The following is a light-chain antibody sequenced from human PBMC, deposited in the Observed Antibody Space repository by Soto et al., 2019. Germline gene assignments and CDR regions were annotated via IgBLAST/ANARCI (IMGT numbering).Light chain of an antibody. V-gene: IGKV1-5*03. Sequence: DIQMTQSPSILSASVGDRVTITCRASQSITTWLAWYQQKPGKAPKLLIYTASTLQSGVPSRFSGSASGTEFTLTISSLQPYDFATYYCQEYNSYPWTFGQGTKVEIK. CDR1: QSITTW. CDR3: QEYNSYPWT. J-gene: IGKJ1*01. CDR2: TAS.